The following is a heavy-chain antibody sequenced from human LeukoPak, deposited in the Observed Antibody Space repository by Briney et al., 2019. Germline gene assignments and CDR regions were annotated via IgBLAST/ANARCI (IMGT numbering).Heavy chain of an antibody. CDR3: ARQEHSNYGAPNWFDP. CDR2: LDQDGSDE. V-gene: IGHV3-7*01. Sequence: GGSLRLSCAGSGFTLSDYWMSWVRQAPGKGLEWVANLDQDGSDENYVGSVKGRFTISRDDAKNSLYLQMRSLRAEDTAVYYCARQEHSNYGAPNWFDPWGQGTLVTVSS. CDR1: GFTLSDYW. J-gene: IGHJ5*02. D-gene: IGHD4-11*01.